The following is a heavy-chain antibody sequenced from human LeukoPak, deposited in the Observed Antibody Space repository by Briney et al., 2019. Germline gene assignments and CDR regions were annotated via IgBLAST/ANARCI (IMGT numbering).Heavy chain of an antibody. D-gene: IGHD6-13*01. J-gene: IGHJ4*02. Sequence: AGGSLRLSCAASGFTFSSYGMHWVRQAPGKGLEWVAFIRYDGSNKYYADSVKGRFTISRDNSKNTLYLQMNSLRAEDTAVYYCAKRSSSSWIDPFDYWGQGTLVTVSS. CDR3: AKRSSSSWIDPFDY. CDR2: IRYDGSNK. V-gene: IGHV3-30*02. CDR1: GFTFSSYG.